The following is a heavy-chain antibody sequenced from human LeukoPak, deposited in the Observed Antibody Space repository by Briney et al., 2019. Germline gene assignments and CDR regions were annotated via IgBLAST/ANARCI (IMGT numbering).Heavy chain of an antibody. CDR3: AGVGAVVVVAATH. CDR2: INHSGST. CDR1: GGSFSGYY. J-gene: IGHJ4*02. Sequence: SETLSLTCAVYGGSFSGYYWSWIRQPPGKGLEWIGEINHSGSTNYNPSLKSRVTISVDTPKNQFSLKLSSVNAADTAVYYCAGVGAVVVVAATHWGQGTLVTVSS. D-gene: IGHD2-15*01. V-gene: IGHV4-34*01.